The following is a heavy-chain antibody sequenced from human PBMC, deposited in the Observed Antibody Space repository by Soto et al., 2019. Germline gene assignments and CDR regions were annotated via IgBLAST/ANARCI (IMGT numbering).Heavy chain of an antibody. Sequence: EVLVVESGGGLVQPGGSLRLSCAASGFTFSGFWMTWVRQAPGKGLQWVATTKPDGSENFYVDSVKGRFTISRDNAKNLFFLQMNSLRAEDTAVYYCARESTWSFDYWGQGSRVTVSS. CDR3: ARESTWSFDY. CDR1: GFTFSGFW. CDR2: TKPDGSEN. J-gene: IGHJ4*02. D-gene: IGHD3-16*01. V-gene: IGHV3-7*01.